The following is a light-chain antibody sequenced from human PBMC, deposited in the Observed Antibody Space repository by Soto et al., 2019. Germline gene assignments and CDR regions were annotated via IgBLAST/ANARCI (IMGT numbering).Light chain of an antibody. V-gene: IGLV2-8*01. CDR2: EVN. J-gene: IGLJ1*01. CDR1: SSDVGCYNY. CDR3: TSYAGGNNV. Sequence: QSVLTQPPSASGSPGQSVTISCTGTSSDVGCYNYVSWYQQHPGKVPKLMVYEVNKRPSGVPDRFSGSKSGNTASLTVSGLQAEDEADYYCTSYAGGNNVFGTGTKLTVL.